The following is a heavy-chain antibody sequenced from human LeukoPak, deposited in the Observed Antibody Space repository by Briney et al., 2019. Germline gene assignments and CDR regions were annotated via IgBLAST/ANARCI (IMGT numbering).Heavy chain of an antibody. CDR2: IYYSVST. V-gene: IGHV4-59*01. Sequence: SETLFHTCTASGGSISSSYWSWIRQPPGKGLEWIGYIYYSVSTNYNPSLKSRVTISVDTSKNQFSLKLSSVSAADTAVYYCARVPYDSSGYPYFAYWGQGTRVTVSS. CDR3: ARVPYDSSGYPYFAY. D-gene: IGHD3-22*01. CDR1: GGSISSSY. J-gene: IGHJ4*02.